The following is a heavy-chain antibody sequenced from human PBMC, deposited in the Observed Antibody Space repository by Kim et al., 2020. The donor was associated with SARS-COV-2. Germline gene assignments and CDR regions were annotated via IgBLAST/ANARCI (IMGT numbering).Heavy chain of an antibody. J-gene: IGHJ4*02. D-gene: IGHD2-21*02. CDR1: GFTFSSYW. CDR2: IKQDGSEK. Sequence: GGSLRLSCAASGFTFSSYWMSWVRQAPGKGLEWVANIKQDGSEKYYVDSVKGRFTISRDNAKNSLYLQMNSRRAEDTAVYYCARDIHGGNSGYWGQGTLVTVSS. V-gene: IGHV3-7*01. CDR3: ARDIHGGNSGY.